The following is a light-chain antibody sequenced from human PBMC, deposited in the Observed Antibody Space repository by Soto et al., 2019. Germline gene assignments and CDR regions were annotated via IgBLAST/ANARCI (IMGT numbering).Light chain of an antibody. CDR3: RSYARSHWGEV. V-gene: IGLV2-23*02. CDR2: EVI. CDR1: SCNIGSDYL. Sequence: QSVLTQPASLSGAPGQSVIISCTGTSCNIGSDYLVYWYQQLSGTAPKLIIYEVIHRPSGVSDRFSASKSGNTASLAISGLQAEDEADYYCRSYARSHWGEVFGTGTKLTVL. J-gene: IGLJ1*01.